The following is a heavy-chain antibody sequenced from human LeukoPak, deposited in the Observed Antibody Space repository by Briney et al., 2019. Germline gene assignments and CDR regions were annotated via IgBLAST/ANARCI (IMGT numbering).Heavy chain of an antibody. D-gene: IGHD6-13*01. J-gene: IGHJ6*02. Sequence: GRSLRLSCAASGFTFSSYAMHWVRQAPGKGLEWVAVISYDGSNKYYADPVKGRFTISRDNSKNTLYLQMNSLRAEDTAVYYCARDRSSSWYWDYYYGMDVWGQGTTVTVSS. CDR1: GFTFSSYA. V-gene: IGHV3-30*04. CDR2: ISYDGSNK. CDR3: ARDRSSSWYWDYYYGMDV.